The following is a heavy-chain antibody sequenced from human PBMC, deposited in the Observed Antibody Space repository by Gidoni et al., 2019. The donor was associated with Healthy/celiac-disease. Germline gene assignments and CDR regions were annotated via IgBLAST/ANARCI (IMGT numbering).Heavy chain of an antibody. J-gene: IGHJ4*02. CDR3: AKDSSDSSGYWGTFDY. CDR2: ISWNSGSI. Sequence: DVQLVESGGGLVQPGRSLRLSCAASGFTFDDYAMHWVRQAPGKGLEWVSGISWNSGSIGYADSVKGRFTISRDNAKNSLYLQMNSLRAEDTALYYCAKDSSDSSGYWGTFDYWGQGTLVTVSS. CDR1: GFTFDDYA. D-gene: IGHD3-22*01. V-gene: IGHV3-9*01.